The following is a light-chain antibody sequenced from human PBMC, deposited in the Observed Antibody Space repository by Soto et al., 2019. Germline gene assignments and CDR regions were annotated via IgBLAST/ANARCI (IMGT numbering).Light chain of an antibody. CDR3: QQRSNWPRALT. CDR2: DAS. J-gene: IGKJ4*01. Sequence: EIVLTQSPATLSLSPGERATLSCRASQSVSSYLAWYQQKPGQAPRLLIYDASNRATGIPARFSGSESGTEFTLTISGLEPEDFAVYYCQQRSNWPRALTFGGGTKVEIK. CDR1: QSVSSY. V-gene: IGKV3-11*01.